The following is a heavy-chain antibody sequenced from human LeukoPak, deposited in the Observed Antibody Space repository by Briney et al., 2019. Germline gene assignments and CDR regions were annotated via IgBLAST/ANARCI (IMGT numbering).Heavy chain of an antibody. J-gene: IGHJ5*02. CDR1: GGSISSYY. CDR3: AREPGFDSSGYLNWFDP. D-gene: IGHD3-22*01. CDR2: IYYSGST. Sequence: SETLSLTCTVSGGSISSYYWSWIRQPPGKGLEWIGYIYYSGSTNSNPSLKSRVTISVDTSKSQFSLKLSSVTAADTAVYYCAREPGFDSSGYLNWFDPWGQGTLVTVSS. V-gene: IGHV4-59*01.